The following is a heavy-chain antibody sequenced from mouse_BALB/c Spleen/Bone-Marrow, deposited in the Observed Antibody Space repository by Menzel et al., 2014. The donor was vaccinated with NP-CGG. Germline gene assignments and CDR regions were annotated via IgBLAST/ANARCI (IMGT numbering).Heavy chain of an antibody. CDR2: INPSSGYT. CDR3: ARAAYYRYDEGAWFAY. Sequence: VQLQQSGAELARPGASVKMSCKASGYTFXSYTMHWVKQRPGQGXEWIGYINPSSGYTNYNQKFKVKATLTADKSSSTAYMQLSSLTSEDSAVYYCARAAYYRYDEGAWFAYWGQGTLVTVSA. CDR1: GYTFXSYT. V-gene: IGHV1-4*01. J-gene: IGHJ3*01. D-gene: IGHD2-14*01.